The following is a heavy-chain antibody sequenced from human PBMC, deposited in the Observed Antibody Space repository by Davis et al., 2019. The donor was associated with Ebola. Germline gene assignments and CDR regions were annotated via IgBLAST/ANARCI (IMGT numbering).Heavy chain of an antibody. D-gene: IGHD2-15*01. J-gene: IGHJ4*02. Sequence: GESLKISCTDSVITFSSYAMTWVRQAPGKGLEWVSAISGSGGSTYYADSVKGRFTISRDTSKNTLYLQMNSLRAEDTAVYYCAKDSEDIVVVVAATLDYWGQGTLVTVSS. V-gene: IGHV3-23*01. CDR1: VITFSSYA. CDR3: AKDSEDIVVVVAATLDY. CDR2: ISGSGGST.